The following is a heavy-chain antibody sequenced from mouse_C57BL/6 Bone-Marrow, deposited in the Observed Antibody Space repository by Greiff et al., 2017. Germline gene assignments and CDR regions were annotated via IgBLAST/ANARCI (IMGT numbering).Heavy chain of an antibody. CDR2: IWRGGST. Sequence: VQLQQSGPGLVQPSQSLSITCTVSGFSLTSYGVHWVRQSPGKGLEWLGVIWRGGSTDYNAAFISRLSISKDNSKSQVFFKMNSLQADDTAIYYCAAHYDYYAMDYWGQGTSVTVSS. J-gene: IGHJ4*01. CDR1: GFSLTSYG. CDR3: AAHYDYYAMDY. V-gene: IGHV2-2*01. D-gene: IGHD1-1*02.